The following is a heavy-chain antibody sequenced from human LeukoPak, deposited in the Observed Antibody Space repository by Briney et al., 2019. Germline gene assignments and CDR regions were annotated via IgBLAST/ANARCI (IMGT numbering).Heavy chain of an antibody. Sequence: ASVKVSCKASGGTFSSYAISWVRQAPGQGLEWMGGIIPIFGTANYAQKFQGRVTITADESTSTAYMELSSLRSEDTAVYYCARADLLWFGELVTWFDPWGQGTLVTVSS. CDR3: ARADLLWFGELVTWFDP. D-gene: IGHD3-10*01. V-gene: IGHV1-69*13. CDR1: GGTFSSYA. CDR2: IIPIFGTA. J-gene: IGHJ5*02.